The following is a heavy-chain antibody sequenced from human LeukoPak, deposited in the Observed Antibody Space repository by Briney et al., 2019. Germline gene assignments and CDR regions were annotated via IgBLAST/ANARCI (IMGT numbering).Heavy chain of an antibody. CDR2: IYYSGST. CDR3: ARDATYDYVWGSYRYYYMDV. J-gene: IGHJ6*03. Sequence: SETLSLTCTVSGGSISSYYWSWIRQPPGKGLEWIGYIYYSGSTNYNPSLKSRVTISVDTSKNQFSLKLSSVTAADTAVYYCARDATYDYVWGSYRYYYMDVWGKGTTVTVSS. V-gene: IGHV4-59*01. CDR1: GGSISSYY. D-gene: IGHD3-16*02.